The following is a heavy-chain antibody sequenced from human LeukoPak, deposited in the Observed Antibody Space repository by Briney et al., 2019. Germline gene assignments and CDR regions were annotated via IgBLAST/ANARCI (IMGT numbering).Heavy chain of an antibody. CDR3: ARDNQYSSGWAPADHYGAGYMDV. CDR1: GGSISSSSYY. V-gene: IGHV4-39*07. CDR2: IYYSGST. Sequence: PSETLSLTCTVSGGSISSSSYYWGWIRQPPGKGLEWIGSIYYSGSTYYNPSLKSRVTISVDTSKNQFSLKLSSVTAADTAVYYCARDNQYSSGWAPADHYGAGYMDVWGKGTTVTVSS. D-gene: IGHD6-19*01. J-gene: IGHJ6*03.